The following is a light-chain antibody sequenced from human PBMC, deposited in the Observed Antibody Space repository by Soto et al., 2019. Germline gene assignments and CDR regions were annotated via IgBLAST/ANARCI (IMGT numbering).Light chain of an antibody. CDR3: CSYAGSSTFRV. J-gene: IGLJ2*01. CDR2: EGS. CDR1: SSDVGSYNL. Sequence: QPVLTQPASVSGSPGQSITISCTGTSSDVGSYNLVSWYQQHPGKAPKLMIYEGSKRPSGVSNRFSGSKSGNTASLTISGLQAEYEADYYCCSYAGSSTFRVFGGGTKLTVL. V-gene: IGLV2-23*03.